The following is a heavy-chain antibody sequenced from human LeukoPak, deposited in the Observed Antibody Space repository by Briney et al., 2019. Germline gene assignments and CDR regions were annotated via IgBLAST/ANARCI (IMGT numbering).Heavy chain of an antibody. CDR3: AKSLYGGCDY. Sequence: GGSLRLSCAVSGFSFSTYAMSWARQAPGKGLEWVSGVNGNGGSTSYADSVKGRFTIFRDNSKNTVYLQMNSLRVEDTAVYYCAKSLYGGCDYWGQGTVVTVSS. J-gene: IGHJ4*02. V-gene: IGHV3-23*01. CDR1: GFSFSTYA. D-gene: IGHD3-16*02. CDR2: VNGNGGST.